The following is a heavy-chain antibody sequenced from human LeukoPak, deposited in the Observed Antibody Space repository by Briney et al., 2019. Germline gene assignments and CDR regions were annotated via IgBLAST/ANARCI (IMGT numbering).Heavy chain of an antibody. CDR1: GGSITSYF. J-gene: IGHJ4*02. V-gene: IGHV4-59*08. CDR2: IYSSGST. D-gene: IGHD6-19*01. CDR3: ARRAVAENYFDY. Sequence: SETLSLTCTVSGGSITSYFWSWIRQPPGEGLERIEYIYSSGSTTYNPSLRSRVTISVDTSKNQFSLRLTSVTAADTAVYYCARRAVAENYFDYWGQGTLVTDSS.